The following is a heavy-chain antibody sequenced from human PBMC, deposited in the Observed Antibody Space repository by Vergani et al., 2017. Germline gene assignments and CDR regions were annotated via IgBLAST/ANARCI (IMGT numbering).Heavy chain of an antibody. CDR2: IYASGST. CDR3: ARDGGPMSRGLDY. D-gene: IGHD3-10*01. J-gene: IGHJ4*02. Sequence: QVQLQESGPGLVKPSQTLSLTCTVSDGSISNGSYYWSWIRQPAGKGLEWIGRIYASGSTNYNPSLKSRVTMSVDTSKNQFSLKLRSVTATDTAVYYCARDGGPMSRGLDYWGQGTLVTVS. CDR1: DGSISNGSYY. V-gene: IGHV4-61*02.